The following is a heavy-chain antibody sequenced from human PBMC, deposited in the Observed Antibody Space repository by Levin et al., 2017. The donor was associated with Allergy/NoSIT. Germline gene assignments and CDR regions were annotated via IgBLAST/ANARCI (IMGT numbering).Heavy chain of an antibody. CDR1: GFTFSSYA. J-gene: IGHJ4*02. CDR2: ISGSGGST. D-gene: IGHD4-17*01. CDR3: AKSLYVTVTTSEFLDY. Sequence: GESLKISCAASGFTFSSYAMSWVRQAPGKGLEWVSAISGSGGSTYYADSVKGRFTISRDNSKNTLYLQMNSLRAEDTAVYYCAKSLYVTVTTSEFLDYWGQGTLVTVSS. V-gene: IGHV3-23*01.